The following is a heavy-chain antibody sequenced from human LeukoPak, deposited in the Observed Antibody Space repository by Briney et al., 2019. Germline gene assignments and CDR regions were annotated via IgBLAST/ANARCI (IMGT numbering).Heavy chain of an antibody. CDR1: GGSISSGGYY. J-gene: IGHJ4*02. V-gene: IGHV4-30-4*08. D-gene: IGHD3-22*01. CDR2: IYYSGST. CDR3: ASVYDSSGYLGC. Sequence: TLSLTCTVSGGSISSGGYYWSWIRQHPGKGLEWIGYIYYSGSTYYNPSLKSRVTISVDTSKNQFSLKLSSVTAADTAVYYCASVYDSSGYLGCWGQGTLVTVSS.